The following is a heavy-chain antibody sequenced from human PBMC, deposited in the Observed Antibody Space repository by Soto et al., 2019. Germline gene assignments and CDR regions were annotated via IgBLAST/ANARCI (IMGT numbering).Heavy chain of an antibody. CDR3: ARGEQYSGRIFDY. Sequence: PSQTLSLTWSITGDGVSSSIAGWSWVRQSPSRGLEWLGRTYYRSKWYYEYAVSVRGRITINPDTSKNQYSLQLNSVTPEDTAVYFCARGEQYSGRIFDYWGQGTLVTVSS. CDR1: GDGVSSSIAG. CDR2: TYYRSKWYY. J-gene: IGHJ4*01. D-gene: IGHD1-26*01. V-gene: IGHV6-1*01.